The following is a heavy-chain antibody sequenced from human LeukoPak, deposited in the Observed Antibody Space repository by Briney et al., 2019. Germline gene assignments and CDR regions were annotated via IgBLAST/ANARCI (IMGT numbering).Heavy chain of an antibody. Sequence: GGSLRLSCAASGFTFSNAWMSWVRQAPGKGLEWVANIKQDGSEKYYVDSVKGRFTISRDNAKNSLYLQMNSLRAEDTAVYYCARPRGGYCSSTSCLNFYFDYWGQGTLVTVSS. CDR1: GFTFSNAW. V-gene: IGHV3-7*01. CDR3: ARPRGGYCSSTSCLNFYFDY. J-gene: IGHJ4*02. CDR2: IKQDGSEK. D-gene: IGHD2-2*01.